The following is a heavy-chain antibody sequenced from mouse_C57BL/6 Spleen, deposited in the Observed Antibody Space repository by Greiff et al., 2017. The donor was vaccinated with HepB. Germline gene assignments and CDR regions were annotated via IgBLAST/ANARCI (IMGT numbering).Heavy chain of an antibody. Sequence: EVHLVESGGGLVKPGGSLKLSCAASGFTFSDYGMHWVRQAPEKGLEWVAYISSGSSTIYYADTVKGRFTISRDNAKNTLFLQMTSLRSEDTAMYYCARGGGYDRGYAMDYWGQGTSVPVSS. J-gene: IGHJ4*01. CDR1: GFTFSDYG. CDR3: ARGGGYDRGYAMDY. D-gene: IGHD2-2*01. V-gene: IGHV5-17*01. CDR2: ISSGSSTI.